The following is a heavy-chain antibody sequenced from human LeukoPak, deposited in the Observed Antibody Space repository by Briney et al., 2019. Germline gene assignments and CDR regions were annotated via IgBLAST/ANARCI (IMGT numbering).Heavy chain of an antibody. V-gene: IGHV3-48*03. J-gene: IGHJ6*04. CDR2: ISSSGSTI. CDR1: GFTFSSYE. CDR3: AELGITMIGGV. D-gene: IGHD3-10*02. Sequence: AGGSLRLSCAASGFTFSSYEMNWVRQAPGKGLEWVSYISSSGSTIYYADFVKGRFTTSRDNAKNSLYLQMNSLRAEDTAVYYCAELGITMIGGVWGKGTTVTISS.